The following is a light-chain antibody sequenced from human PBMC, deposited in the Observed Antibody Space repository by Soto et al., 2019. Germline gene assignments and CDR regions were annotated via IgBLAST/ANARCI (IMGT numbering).Light chain of an antibody. CDR3: VQYNIYPWT. J-gene: IGKJ1*01. CDR1: QGIRKN. CDR2: GAS. V-gene: IGKV1-6*01. Sequence: AIQLTQSPSSLSASVGDKVTITCRASQGIRKNLGWYQQRPGKAPNLLIYGASTLQGGVPSRFSGSGSGTYFTLTISSLQPEDFATYYCVQYNIYPWTFGQGTKVDIK.